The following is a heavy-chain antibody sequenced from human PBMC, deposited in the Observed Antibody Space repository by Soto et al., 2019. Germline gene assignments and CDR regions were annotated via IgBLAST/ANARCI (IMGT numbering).Heavy chain of an antibody. D-gene: IGHD6-13*01. CDR2: IYCSGST. CDR1: GGSISNYY. Sequence: QVQLQESSPGLVKPSETLSLTCTVSGGSISNYYWSWIRQPPGKGLEWIGYIYCSGSTNYNPSLKSRVNISVDTSKHQFSLKLRSVTAADTAVYYCARVRVRGIPAAGARGRFDPWGQGTLVTVSS. CDR3: ARVRVRGIPAAGARGRFDP. V-gene: IGHV4-59*13. J-gene: IGHJ5*02.